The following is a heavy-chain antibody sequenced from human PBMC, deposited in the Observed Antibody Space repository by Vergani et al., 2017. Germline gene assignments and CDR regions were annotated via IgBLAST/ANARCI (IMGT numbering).Heavy chain of an antibody. D-gene: IGHD6-13*01. CDR1: GGPISSYY. V-gene: IGHV4-4*07. Sequence: QVQLQESGPGLVKPSGTLSLTCTVSGGPISSYYWSWIRQPAGKGLEWIGRIYTRGSTNYNPSLKRRATMSVDTSKNQFSLRLSSVTAADTAVYYCARGSSLNHLNFDYWGQGTLVTVSS. CDR2: IYTRGST. CDR3: ARGSSLNHLNFDY. J-gene: IGHJ4*02.